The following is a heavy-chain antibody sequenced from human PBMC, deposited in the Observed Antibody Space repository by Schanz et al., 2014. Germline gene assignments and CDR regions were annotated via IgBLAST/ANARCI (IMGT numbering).Heavy chain of an antibody. D-gene: IGHD4-17*01. CDR2: IIPILDKT. V-gene: IGHV1-69*02. CDR1: GGTFSSST. J-gene: IGHJ4*02. Sequence: QVQLVQSGAEVKKPGSSVKVSFKASGGTFSSSTLTWVRQAPGQGLEWMGRIIPILDKTNYAQKFQGRVTMTRDPSLKTAYMEMTDLKFEDAGLYYCAIHYGDRPLWGQGTLXAVSS. CDR3: AIHYGDRPL.